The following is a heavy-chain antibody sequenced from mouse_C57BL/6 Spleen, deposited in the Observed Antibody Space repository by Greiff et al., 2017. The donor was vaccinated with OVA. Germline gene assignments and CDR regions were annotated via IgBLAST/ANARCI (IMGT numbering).Heavy chain of an antibody. V-gene: IGHV3-6*01. Sequence: EVKLQQSGPGLVQPSQSLSLTCSVTGYSITSGYYWNWLRQFPGNKLEWMGYISYDGSNNYNPSLKNRIPITRDPSTNQFFLKLNSVTTEDTSTDYGASDRVCYGYDGFAYWGQGTLVTVSA. D-gene: IGHD2-2*01. CDR2: ISYDGSN. CDR3: ASDRVCYGYDGFAY. J-gene: IGHJ3*01. CDR1: GYSITSGYY.